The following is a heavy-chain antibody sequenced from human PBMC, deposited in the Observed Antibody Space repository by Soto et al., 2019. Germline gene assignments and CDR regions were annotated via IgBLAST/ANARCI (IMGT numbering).Heavy chain of an antibody. D-gene: IGHD6-19*01. J-gene: IGHJ5*02. CDR2: IYWDDDK. CDR1: GFSLSTSGVG. CDR3: AHTPLNSDIPVVGNWFDP. Sequence: QITLKESGPTLVKPTQTLTLTCTFSGFSLSTSGVGVAWIRQSPGEALEWLALIYWDDDKRYSPSLRSRLTISKATAKNQVVLTMTNMDPVDTATYYCAHTPLNSDIPVVGNWFDPWGQGTLVTVSS. V-gene: IGHV2-5*02.